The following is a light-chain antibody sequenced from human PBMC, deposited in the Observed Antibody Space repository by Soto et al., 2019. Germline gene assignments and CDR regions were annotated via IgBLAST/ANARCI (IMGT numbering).Light chain of an antibody. CDR2: GAS. CDR3: QQYGTSPRN. V-gene: IGKV3-20*01. J-gene: IGKJ1*01. Sequence: EIVLTQSPGTLSLSPGERATLSCRASQSVSSSYLAWYQQKPGQAPRLLIYGASSRATGITDRFSGSGSGTDFILTISRLEPEDFAVYYCQQYGTSPRNFGQGTRVEIK. CDR1: QSVSSSY.